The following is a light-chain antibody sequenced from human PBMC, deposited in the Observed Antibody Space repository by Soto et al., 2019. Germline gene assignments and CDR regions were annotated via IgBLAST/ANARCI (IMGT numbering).Light chain of an antibody. V-gene: IGKV3-20*01. CDR3: QQYGSSPET. J-gene: IGKJ1*01. CDR2: GAS. CDR1: QSVSSY. Sequence: EIVLTQSTATLSFSPGERATVSCRASQSVSSYLAWYQQKPGQAPRLLIYGASSRATGIPDRFSGSGSGTDFTLTISRLEPEDFAVYYCQQYGSSPETFGQGTKVDI.